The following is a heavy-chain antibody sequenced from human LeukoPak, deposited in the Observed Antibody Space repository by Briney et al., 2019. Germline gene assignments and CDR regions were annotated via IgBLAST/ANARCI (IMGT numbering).Heavy chain of an antibody. CDR2: ISAYNGNT. CDR3: ASKRGYSYGLDY. V-gene: IGHV1-18*01. J-gene: IGHJ4*02. Sequence: ASVKVSCKASGYIFTSYGIGWVRQAPGQGLEWMGWISAYNGNTNYAQKLQGRVTMTTETSTSTAYMELRSLRSDDTAVYYCASKRGYSYGLDYWGQGTLVTVSS. CDR1: GYIFTSYG. D-gene: IGHD5-18*01.